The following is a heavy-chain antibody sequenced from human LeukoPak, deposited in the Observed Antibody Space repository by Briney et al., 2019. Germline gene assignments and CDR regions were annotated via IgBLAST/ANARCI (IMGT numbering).Heavy chain of an antibody. D-gene: IGHD4/OR15-4a*01. V-gene: IGHV3-74*01. CDR3: ARYSPNYGGLFVY. CDR1: GFTFSTYW. J-gene: IGHJ4*02. CDR2: ISGDGSST. Sequence: GGSLTLSCAASGFTFSTYWMFWVRQAPGKGLEWVSRISGDGSSTSYADSVKGRFTISRDNAGNTVYLQMNSLRVEDTAMYYCARYSPNYGGLFVYWGQGTLVTVSS.